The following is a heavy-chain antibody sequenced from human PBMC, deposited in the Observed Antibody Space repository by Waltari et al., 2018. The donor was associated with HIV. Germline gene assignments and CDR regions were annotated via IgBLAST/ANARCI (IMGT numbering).Heavy chain of an antibody. CDR3: ARSNWGEGLSTPFDS. Sequence: QVQLEQWGAELLKPSQTLSVTCAVYGGSFSGYFWRWIRQRPGKGVEWIGEINHSGSATYDPALKGRMSLGVVPTKTEGFLKLRSVDAAGTAVYDCARSNWGEGLSTPFDSWGQGTRILITVSS. D-gene: IGHD7-27*01. CDR1: GGSFSGYF. J-gene: IGHJ4*02. V-gene: IGHV4-34*01. CDR2: INHSGSA.